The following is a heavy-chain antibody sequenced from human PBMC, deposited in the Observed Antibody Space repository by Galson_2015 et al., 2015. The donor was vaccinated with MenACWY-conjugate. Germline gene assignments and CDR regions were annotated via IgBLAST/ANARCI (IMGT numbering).Heavy chain of an antibody. CDR3: ARDQQGYNSSLYRSFDY. V-gene: IGHV3-30*04. D-gene: IGHD5-18*01. Sequence: SLRLSCAASGFTISRYAMHWVRQAPGKGLEWVAVTSYDGSQKHYADSVKGRFTISRDNSKNTLYLQMNSLREEDTAVYYCARDQQGYNSSLYRSFDYWGQGTLVTVSS. J-gene: IGHJ4*02. CDR1: GFTISRYA. CDR2: TSYDGSQK.